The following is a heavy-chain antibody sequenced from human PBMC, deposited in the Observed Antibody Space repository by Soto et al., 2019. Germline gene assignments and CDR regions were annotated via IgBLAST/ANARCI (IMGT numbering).Heavy chain of an antibody. CDR2: IYYSGST. Sequence: SETLSLTCTVSGGSISSGGYYWSWIRQHPGKGLEWIGYIYYSGSTYYNPSLKSRVTISVDTSKNQFSLKLSSVTAADTAVYYCARDHPYSRDVVVPAAILNWFDPWGQGTLVTVSS. D-gene: IGHD2-2*02. CDR3: ARDHPYSRDVVVPAAILNWFDP. J-gene: IGHJ5*02. CDR1: GGSISSGGYY. V-gene: IGHV4-31*03.